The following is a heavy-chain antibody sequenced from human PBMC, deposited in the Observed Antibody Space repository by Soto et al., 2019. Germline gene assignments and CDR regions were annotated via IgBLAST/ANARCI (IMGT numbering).Heavy chain of an antibody. Sequence: EVWLVESGGGLVQPRGSLRLSCADSGFTVSSNYMSWVRQAPGKGLEWVSVIYSGGSTYYADSVKGRFTMSRHNYKNTMYLQMNSLRAEDTDVYYGARGTRLEGYHYYYYDCLDVWGQGTTVTVSS. J-gene: IGHJ6*02. CDR3: ARGTRLEGYHYYYYDCLDV. D-gene: IGHD1-1*01. V-gene: IGHV3-53*04. CDR1: GFTVSSNY. CDR2: IYSGGST.